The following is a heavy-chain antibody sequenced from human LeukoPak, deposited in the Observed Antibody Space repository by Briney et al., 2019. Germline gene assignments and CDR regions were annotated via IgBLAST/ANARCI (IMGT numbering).Heavy chain of an antibody. J-gene: IGHJ2*01. CDR2: TSAYNGNT. V-gene: IGHV1-18*01. CDR3: ARDYRALAFDV. Sequence: ASVKVSCKTSGYTFTSYGIRWVRQAPGQGLEWMGWTSAYNGNTNHAQKFQGRVTMTTDTSTSTAYMELRSLRSDDTAVYYCARDYRALAFDVWGRGTLVTVSS. CDR1: GYTFTSYG. D-gene: IGHD3-16*02.